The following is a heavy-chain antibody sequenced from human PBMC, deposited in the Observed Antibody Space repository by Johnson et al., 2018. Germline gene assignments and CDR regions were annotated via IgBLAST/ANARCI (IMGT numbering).Heavy chain of an antibody. CDR3: ARGLKAKLQAAAAGYYDYMDV. D-gene: IGHD6-13*01. Sequence: QVQLQESGPGLVEPSETLSLTCTVSGGSISSYYWSWIRQPPGKGLEWIGYISYSGTTNYNPSPKSRVPTSVYTSKSQFSLKLNSVTAADTAVYYCARGLKAKLQAAAAGYYDYMDVWGKGTTVTVSS. CDR2: ISYSGTT. J-gene: IGHJ6*03. CDR1: GGSISSYY. V-gene: IGHV4-59*01.